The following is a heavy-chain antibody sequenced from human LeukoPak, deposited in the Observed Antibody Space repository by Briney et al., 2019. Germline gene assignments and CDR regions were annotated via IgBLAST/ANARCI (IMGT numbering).Heavy chain of an antibody. CDR1: GYSFTSYW. D-gene: IGHD5-24*01. V-gene: IGHV5-51*01. CDR2: IYPGDSDT. Sequence: GESLKISCKGSGYSFTSYWIGWVRQMPGKGLEWMGIIYPGDSDTRYSPSFQGQVTISADKSISTAYLQWSSLKASDTAMYYCARSPYGYNFLSATNFDYWGQGTLVTVSS. CDR3: ARSPYGYNFLSATNFDY. J-gene: IGHJ4*02.